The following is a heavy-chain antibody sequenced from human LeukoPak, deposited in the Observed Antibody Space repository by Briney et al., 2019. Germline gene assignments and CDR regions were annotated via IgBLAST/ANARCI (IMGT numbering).Heavy chain of an antibody. Sequence: GGSLRLSCAASGFTFSSYSMNWVRQAPGKGLEWVSSISSSSSYIYYADSVKGRFTLSRDNAKNSLYLQMNSLRAEDTAVYYCARERGSIAAAGTPYFDYWGQGTLVTVSS. V-gene: IGHV3-21*01. D-gene: IGHD6-13*01. CDR1: GFTFSSYS. CDR2: ISSSSSYI. J-gene: IGHJ4*02. CDR3: ARERGSIAAAGTPYFDY.